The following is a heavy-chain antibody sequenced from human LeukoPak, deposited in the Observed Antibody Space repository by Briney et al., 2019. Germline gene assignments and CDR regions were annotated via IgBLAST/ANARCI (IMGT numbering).Heavy chain of an antibody. CDR2: INSDGSST. D-gene: IGHD4-17*01. CDR3: ASAYGVPVPFDY. CDR1: GFTFSSYW. J-gene: IGHJ4*02. Sequence: PGGSLRLSCAASGFTFSSYWMHWVRQAPGKGLVWVSRINSDGSSTSYADSVKGRFTISRDIAKNTLYLQMNSLRAEDTAVYYCASAYGVPVPFDYWGQGTLVTVSS. V-gene: IGHV3-74*01.